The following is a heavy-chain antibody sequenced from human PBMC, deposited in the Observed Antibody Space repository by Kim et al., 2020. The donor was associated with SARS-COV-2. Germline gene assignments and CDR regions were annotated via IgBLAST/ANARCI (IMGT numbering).Heavy chain of an antibody. D-gene: IGHD4-17*01. CDR2: VFYLGNT. CDR1: GDSIAISSYF. CDR3: ARLQIDYEYYFEF. J-gene: IGHJ4*02. V-gene: IGHV4-39*07. Sequence: SETLSLTCTVSGDSIAISSYFWAWIRQTPGKGLEWIGSVFYLGNTYYNPSFESRVTISVDTSKNQFYLSLQSVTAADTAVYYCARLQIDYEYYFEFWGPGSL.